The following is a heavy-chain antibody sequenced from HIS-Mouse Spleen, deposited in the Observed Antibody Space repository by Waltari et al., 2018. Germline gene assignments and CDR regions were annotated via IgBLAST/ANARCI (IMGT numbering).Heavy chain of an antibody. J-gene: IGHJ2*01. CDR3: AREIPYSSSWYDWYFDL. D-gene: IGHD6-13*01. CDR1: GGSIRSSSYY. V-gene: IGHV4-39*07. CDR2: IYYSGST. Sequence: QLQLQESGPGLVKPSETLSLTCTVSGGSIRSSSYYWGRIRRHTGKGMEWIGSIYYSGSTYYNPSLKSRVTISVDTSKNQFSLKLSSVTAADTAVYYCAREIPYSSSWYDWYFDLWGRGTLVTVSS.